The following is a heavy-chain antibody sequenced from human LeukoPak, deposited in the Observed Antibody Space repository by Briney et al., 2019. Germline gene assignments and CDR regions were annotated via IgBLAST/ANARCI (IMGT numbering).Heavy chain of an antibody. CDR2: IYYSGST. J-gene: IGHJ4*02. V-gene: IGHV4-39*01. Sequence: SETLSLTCTVSGGSISSSSYYWGWIRQPPGKGLEWIGSIYYSGSTYYNPSLKSRVTISVDTSKNQFSLKLSSVTAADTAVYYCARHPRYCSSSSCYRGGDFDYWGQGTLVTVSS. CDR1: GGSISSSSYY. D-gene: IGHD2-2*01. CDR3: ARHPRYCSSSSCYRGGDFDY.